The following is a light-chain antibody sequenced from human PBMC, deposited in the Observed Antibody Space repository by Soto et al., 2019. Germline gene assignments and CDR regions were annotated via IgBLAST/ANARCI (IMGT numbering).Light chain of an antibody. CDR2: SIN. J-gene: IGLJ2*01. CDR1: GSNIGSDT. Sequence: QAVVTQPPSASGTPGQRVTISCSGSGSNIGSDTVNWYQQLPGTAPKLLIYSINQRPSGVPDRFSGSKSGTSASLAISGLQSDDGADYYCAAWDDSLNGVVFGGGTKVTVL. CDR3: AAWDDSLNGVV. V-gene: IGLV1-44*01.